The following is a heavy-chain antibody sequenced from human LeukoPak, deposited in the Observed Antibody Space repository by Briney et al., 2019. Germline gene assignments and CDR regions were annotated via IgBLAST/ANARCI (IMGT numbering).Heavy chain of an antibody. D-gene: IGHD3-10*01. V-gene: IGHV1-2*04. CDR1: GYTFTGYY. CDR3: ARSIIGYYGSGGDAFDI. CDR2: INPNSGGT. J-gene: IGHJ3*02. Sequence: GASVKVSCKASGYTFTGYYMHWVRQAPGQGLEWMGWINPNSGGTNYAQKFQGWVTMTRDTSISTAYMELSRLRSDDTAVYYCARSIIGYYGSGGDAFDIWGQGTMVTVSS.